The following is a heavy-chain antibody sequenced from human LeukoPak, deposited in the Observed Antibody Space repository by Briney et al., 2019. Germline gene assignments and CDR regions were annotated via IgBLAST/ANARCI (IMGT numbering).Heavy chain of an antibody. D-gene: IGHD6-13*01. CDR3: AREIGDDSSWSYYFDY. CDR1: GGSISSYY. J-gene: IGHJ4*02. V-gene: IGHV4-59*01. Sequence: NPSEALSLTCTVSGGSISSYYWSWIRQPPGKGLEWIGYIYYSGSTNYNPSLKSRVTISVDTSKNQFSLKLSSVTAADTAVYYCAREIGDDSSWSYYFDYWGQGTLVTVSS. CDR2: IYYSGST.